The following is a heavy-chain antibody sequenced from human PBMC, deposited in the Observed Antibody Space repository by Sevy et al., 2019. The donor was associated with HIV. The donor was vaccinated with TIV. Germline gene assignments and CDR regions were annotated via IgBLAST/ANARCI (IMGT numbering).Heavy chain of an antibody. CDR2: SGST. J-gene: IGHJ4*02. V-gene: IGHV4-59*01. Sequence: SETLSLTCTVSGVSISNYYWAWIRQPPGKGLECVGFSGSTNYNPSLKSRVTTSVDTSKNHFSLKLRSVTVADTTIYYCARGGPNKHQLDYFDYWGQGTLVTVSS. D-gene: IGHD6-13*01. CDR1: GVSISNYY. CDR3: ARGGPNKHQLDYFDY.